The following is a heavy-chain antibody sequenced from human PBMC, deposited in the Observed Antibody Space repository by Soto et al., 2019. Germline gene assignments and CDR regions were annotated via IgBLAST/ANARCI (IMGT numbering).Heavy chain of an antibody. D-gene: IGHD5-18*01. CDR3: AKGIYSYGYNSFDY. Sequence: LRLSCAACGFTFSSYAMSWVRQAPGKGLEWVSAISGSGDSTYDADSVKGRFTISRDNSKNTLYLQMNSLRAEDTAVYYCAKGIYSYGYNSFDYWSQGTLVTVSS. CDR1: GFTFSSYA. CDR2: ISGSGDST. V-gene: IGHV3-23*01. J-gene: IGHJ4*02.